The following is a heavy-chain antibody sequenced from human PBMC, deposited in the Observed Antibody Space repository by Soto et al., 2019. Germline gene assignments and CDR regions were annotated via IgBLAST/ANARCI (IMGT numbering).Heavy chain of an antibody. D-gene: IGHD3-9*01. CDR3: ARDTTPPRGGGSILRYFDWSPQSTNYHYYYGMDV. V-gene: IGHV4-61*01. Sequence: PSETLSLTCTVSGGSVSSGSYYWSWIRQPPGKGLEWIGYIYYSGSTNYNPSLKSRVTISVDTSKNQFPLKLTSVPAADTAVYYCARDTTPPRGGGSILRYFDWSPQSTNYHYYYGMDVWGQGTTVTVSS. CDR2: IYYSGST. CDR1: GGSVSSGSYY. J-gene: IGHJ6*02.